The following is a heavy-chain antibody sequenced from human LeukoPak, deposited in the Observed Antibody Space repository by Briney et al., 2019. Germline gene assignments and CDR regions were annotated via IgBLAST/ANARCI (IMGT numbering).Heavy chain of an antibody. V-gene: IGHV4-34*01. Sequence: SETLSLTCAVCGGSFSGYYWSWLRQPPGKGLEWIGEINHSGSTNYNPSLKSRVTISVDTSKNQFSLMLSSVTAADTAVYYCARAPPYDFWSLYNWFDPWGQGTLVTVSS. CDR3: ARAPPYDFWSLYNWFDP. CDR2: INHSGST. J-gene: IGHJ5*02. CDR1: GGSFSGYY. D-gene: IGHD3-3*01.